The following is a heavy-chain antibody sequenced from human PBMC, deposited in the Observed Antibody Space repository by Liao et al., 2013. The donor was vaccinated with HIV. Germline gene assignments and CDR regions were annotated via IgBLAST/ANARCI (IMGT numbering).Heavy chain of an antibody. CDR3: ARGAVLMVYATDFDY. V-gene: IGHV4-30-2*01. Sequence: QLQLQESGSRLVKPSQTLSLICTVSGDSFSSDGYSWSWIRQPPGKGPEWIGEINHSGSTNYNPSLKSRVTISVDTSKNQFSLKLSSVTAADTAVYYCARGAVLMVYATDFDYWGQGTLVTVSS. J-gene: IGHJ4*02. CDR2: INHSGST. CDR1: GDSFSSDGYS. D-gene: IGHD2-8*01.